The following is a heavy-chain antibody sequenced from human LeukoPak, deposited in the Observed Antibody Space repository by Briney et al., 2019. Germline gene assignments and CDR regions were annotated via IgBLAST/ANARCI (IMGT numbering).Heavy chain of an antibody. CDR3: ARPRTYYDSWSGYPPFDY. J-gene: IGHJ4*02. D-gene: IGHD3-3*01. Sequence: SVKVSCKASGGTFISHAINWVRQAPGQGLEWMGGIIPMSTTTKYAQKFQGRVTITADESTSTAFMELSSLRSEDTAMYYCARPRTYYDSWSGYPPFDYWGQGTLVTVSS. CDR1: GGTFISHA. CDR2: IIPMSTTT. V-gene: IGHV1-69*13.